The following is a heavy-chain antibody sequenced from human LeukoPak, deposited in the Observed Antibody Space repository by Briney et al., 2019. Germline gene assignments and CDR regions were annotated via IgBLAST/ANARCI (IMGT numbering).Heavy chain of an antibody. CDR3: AISCGGDCYTPLLRYGMDV. V-gene: IGHV1-18*01. CDR2: ISAYNGNT. Sequence: GASVKVSCKASGYTFTSYGISWVRQAPGQGLEWMGWISAYNGNTNYAQKLQGRVTMTTDTSTSTAYLELRSLRSDDTAVYDCAISCGGDCYTPLLRYGMDVWGQGTTVTVSS. CDR1: GYTFTSYG. J-gene: IGHJ6*02. D-gene: IGHD2-21*02.